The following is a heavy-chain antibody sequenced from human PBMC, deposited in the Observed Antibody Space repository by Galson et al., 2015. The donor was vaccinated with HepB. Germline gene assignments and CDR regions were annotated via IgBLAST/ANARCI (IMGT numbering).Heavy chain of an antibody. Sequence: SLRLSCAASGFTFRSYGMHWVRQAPGKGLEWVAVISYAGRDEYFADSVKGRFTISRDNSKNTLYLQMNSLRIEDAAIYYCTRPGYGSSWFLDYSHGMDIWGQGTTVIVS. V-gene: IGHV3-30*03. D-gene: IGHD6-13*01. CDR1: GFTFRSYG. J-gene: IGHJ6*02. CDR3: TRPGYGSSWFLDYSHGMDI. CDR2: ISYAGRDE.